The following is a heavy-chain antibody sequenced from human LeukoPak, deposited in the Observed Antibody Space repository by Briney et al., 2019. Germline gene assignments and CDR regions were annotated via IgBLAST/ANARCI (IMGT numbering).Heavy chain of an antibody. CDR3: ARSGYSYGYFDY. Sequence: SETLSLTCTVSGASINNFYWSWIRQPPGKGLEWIGYVYYSGSTQYNPSLKSRVTISVDTSKSQFSLKLSSVTAADTAVYYCARSGYSYGYFDYWGQGTLVTVSS. V-gene: IGHV4-59*01. CDR2: VYYSGST. CDR1: GASINNFY. J-gene: IGHJ4*02. D-gene: IGHD5-18*01.